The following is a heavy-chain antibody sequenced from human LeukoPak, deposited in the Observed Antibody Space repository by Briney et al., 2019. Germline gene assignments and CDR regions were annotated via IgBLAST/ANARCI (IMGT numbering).Heavy chain of an antibody. CDR2: IIPIFGTA. V-gene: IGHV1-69*01. Sequence: SVKVSCKASGGTFSSYAISWVRQAPGQGLEWMGGIIPIFGTANYAQKFQGRVTITADESTSTAYMELSSLRSEDTAVYYCARPEKYSTSLGVGAFDIWGQGTMVTVSS. CDR1: GGTFSSYA. D-gene: IGHD6-6*01. J-gene: IGHJ3*02. CDR3: ARPEKYSTSLGVGAFDI.